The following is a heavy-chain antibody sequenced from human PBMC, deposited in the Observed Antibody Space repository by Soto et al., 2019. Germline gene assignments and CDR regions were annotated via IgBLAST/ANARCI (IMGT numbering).Heavy chain of an antibody. Sequence: PSETLSLTCDVSGYAISSGFYWAWIRQPPGKRLEWIGNIYHTGTTYYNPSLKGRVTMSVDTSKNQFSLRLSSVTAADTAVFYCARVRTVGMSGSTGDSWGQGTPVTVYS. CDR3: ARVRTVGMSGSTGDS. J-gene: IGHJ4*02. CDR2: IYHTGTT. CDR1: GYAISSGFY. D-gene: IGHD3-10*01. V-gene: IGHV4-38-2*01.